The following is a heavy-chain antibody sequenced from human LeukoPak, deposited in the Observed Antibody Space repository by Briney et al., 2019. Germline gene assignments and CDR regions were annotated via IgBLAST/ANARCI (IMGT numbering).Heavy chain of an antibody. V-gene: IGHV3-23*01. CDR1: RITLSNYG. J-gene: IGHJ4*02. CDR2: IIDSGGST. CDR3: AKRGVVIRVILVGFHREAYYFES. D-gene: IGHD3/OR15-3a*01. Sequence: PGRSLRLSRAVSRITLSNYGISSVRQAPGKRLEWVAGIIDSGGSTKYADSVKGRFTISRDNPKNTLYLQMNSLRAEDTAVYFCAKRGVVIRVILVGFHREAYYFESWGQGALVTVSS.